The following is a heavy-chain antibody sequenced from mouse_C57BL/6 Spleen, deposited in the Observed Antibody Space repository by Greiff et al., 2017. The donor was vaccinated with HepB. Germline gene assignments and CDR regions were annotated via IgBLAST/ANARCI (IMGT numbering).Heavy chain of an antibody. V-gene: IGHV1-61*01. J-gene: IGHJ2*01. CDR3: ASGNYYGSSYGY. CDR1: GYTFTSYW. CDR2: IYPSDSET. D-gene: IGHD1-1*01. Sequence: QVQLQQPGAELVRPGSSVKLSCKASGYTFTSYWMDWVKQRPGQGLEWIGNIYPSDSETHYNQKFKDKATLTVDKSSSTAYMQLSSLTSEDSAVYYCASGNYYGSSYGYWGQGTTLTVSS.